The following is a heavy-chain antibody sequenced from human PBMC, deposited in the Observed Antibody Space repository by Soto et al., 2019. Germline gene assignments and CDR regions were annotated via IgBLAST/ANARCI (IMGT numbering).Heavy chain of an antibody. CDR3: ARVPSLYCHGDCFLYYGMDV. CDR2: IYSGGST. D-gene: IGHD2-21*02. V-gene: IGHV3-53*01. CDR1: GFTVSSNY. J-gene: IGHJ6*02. Sequence: EVQLVESGGGLIQPGGSLRLSCAASGFTVSSNYMSWVRQAPGKGLEWVSVIYSGGSTYYADSVKGRFTISRDNSKNTLDLQMNSLRAEDTAVYYCARVPSLYCHGDCFLYYGMDVWGQGTTVTVSS.